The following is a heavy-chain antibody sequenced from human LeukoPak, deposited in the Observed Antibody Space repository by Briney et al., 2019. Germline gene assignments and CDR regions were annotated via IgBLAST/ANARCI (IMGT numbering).Heavy chain of an antibody. Sequence: PGGSLRLSCAVSGVIFSGYGMHWVRQAPGKGLEWVAFIRYDGSNKYYADSVKGRFTISRDNSKNTLYLQMNSLRAEDTAVYYCARGYCSSTSCYKRDYYYYYMDVWGKGTTVTVSS. V-gene: IGHV3-30*02. J-gene: IGHJ6*03. CDR3: ARGYCSSTSCYKRDYYYYYMDV. CDR1: GVIFSGYG. CDR2: IRYDGSNK. D-gene: IGHD2-2*02.